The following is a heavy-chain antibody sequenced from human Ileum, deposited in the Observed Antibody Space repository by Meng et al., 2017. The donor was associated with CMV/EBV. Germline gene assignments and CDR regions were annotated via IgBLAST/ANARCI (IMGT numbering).Heavy chain of an antibody. CDR3: ASLIVGGGGRGN. V-gene: IGHV4-61*01. Sequence: SETLSLTCIVSGGVVSSASYHWNWIRQPPGKGLEWIGQTWFDRGTNYNPSLKSRLTISLDTSKNQFTLQLSSVTAADTAIYYCASLIVGGGGRGNWGQGTLVTVSS. J-gene: IGHJ4*02. CDR2: TWFDRGT. D-gene: IGHD1-26*01. CDR1: GGVVSSASYH.